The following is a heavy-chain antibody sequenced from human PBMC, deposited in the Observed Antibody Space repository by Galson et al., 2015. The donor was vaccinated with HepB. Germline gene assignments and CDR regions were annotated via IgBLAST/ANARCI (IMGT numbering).Heavy chain of an antibody. V-gene: IGHV3-64*01. CDR1: GFIFRNFG. CDR2: INTNGADT. J-gene: IGHJ5*02. CDR3: ARDSGKVEGWFDP. Sequence: SLRLSCAVSGFIFRNFGMHWVRQAPGKGLEYVSAINTNGADTYYANSMKGRSTISRDNSRNKLYLQMDTLRVEDTAVYYCARDSGKVEGWFDPWGQGTLVSVSA. D-gene: IGHD1-1*01.